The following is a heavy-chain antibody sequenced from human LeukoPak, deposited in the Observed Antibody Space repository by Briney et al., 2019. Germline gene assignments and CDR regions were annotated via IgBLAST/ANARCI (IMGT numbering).Heavy chain of an antibody. CDR1: GFIFSEHH. Sequence: GGSLRLSCAGSGFIFSEHHMDWVRKAAGKGLEWVGRIRNKADSYTTEYAASVKGRFTISRDDSRNSLFLQMNSLKTEDTAVYYCALLRGSIDYWGQGTLVTVSS. CDR2: IRNKADSYTT. CDR3: ALLRGSIDY. V-gene: IGHV3-72*01. J-gene: IGHJ4*02. D-gene: IGHD2-21*01.